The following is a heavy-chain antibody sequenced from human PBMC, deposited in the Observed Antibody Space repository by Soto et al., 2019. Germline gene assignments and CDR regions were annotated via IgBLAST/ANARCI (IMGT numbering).Heavy chain of an antibody. CDR2: IYSGGST. V-gene: IGHV3-53*01. J-gene: IGHJ6*02. CDR1: GFTVSSNY. CDR3: ASDHSSGPPWAYGMYV. Sequence: EVQLVESGGGLIQPGGSLRLSCAASGFTVSSNYMSWVRQAPGKGLEWVSVIYSGGSTYYADSVKGRFTISRDNSKHTMYIQMNSLRAEDTAVYYCASDHSSGPPWAYGMYVWGQGTTVTVS. D-gene: IGHD3-22*01.